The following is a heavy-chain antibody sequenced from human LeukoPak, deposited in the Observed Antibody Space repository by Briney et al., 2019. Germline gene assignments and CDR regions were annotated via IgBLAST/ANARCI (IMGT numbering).Heavy chain of an antibody. CDR1: GFTFSSYG. V-gene: IGHV3-30*02. D-gene: IGHD6-6*01. J-gene: IGHJ4*02. Sequence: PGGSLRLSCAASGFTFSSYGMHWVRQAPGKGLEWVAFIRYDGSNKYYADSVKGRFTISRDNSKNTLYLQINSLRAEDTAVYYCAKGERIAARPGDYWGQGTLVTVSS. CDR3: AKGERIAARPGDY. CDR2: IRYDGSNK.